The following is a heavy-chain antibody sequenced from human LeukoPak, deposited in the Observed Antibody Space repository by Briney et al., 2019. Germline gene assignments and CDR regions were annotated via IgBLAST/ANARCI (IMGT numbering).Heavy chain of an antibody. CDR1: GGSISSYY. CDR3: ARGRGDSSGYYFPEDY. CDR2: IYYSGST. J-gene: IGHJ4*02. V-gene: IGHV4-59*01. Sequence: PSETLSLTCTVSGGSISSYYWSWIRQPPGKGLEWIGYIYYSGSTNYNPSLKSRVTISVDTSKNQFSLKLSSVTAADTAVYYCARGRGDSSGYYFPEDYWGQGTLVTVSS. D-gene: IGHD3-22*01.